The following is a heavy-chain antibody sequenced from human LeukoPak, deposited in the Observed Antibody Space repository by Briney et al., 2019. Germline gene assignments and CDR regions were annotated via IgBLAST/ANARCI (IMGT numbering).Heavy chain of an antibody. Sequence: PGGSLRLSCAASGFTFSSYWMHWVRQAPGEGLVWVSRIDPDDSGSTYADSVKGRFTTSRDNAKNTLFLQMNSLRAEDTAVYYCTRDFDFSSAIWGQETLVTVSS. CDR1: GFTFSSYW. D-gene: IGHD3-3*01. J-gene: IGHJ4*02. V-gene: IGHV3-74*01. CDR2: IDPDDSGS. CDR3: TRDFDFSSAI.